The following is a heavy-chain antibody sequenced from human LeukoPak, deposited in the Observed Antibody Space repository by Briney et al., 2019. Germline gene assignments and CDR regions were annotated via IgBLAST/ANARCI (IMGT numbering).Heavy chain of an antibody. D-gene: IGHD6-19*01. J-gene: IGHJ4*02. Sequence: GGSLRLSCAASGFTFSSYAMSWVRQAPGKGLGWVSAISGSGGSTYYADSVKGRFTISRDNSKNTLYLQMNSLRAEDTAVYYCATQWLVRPYFDYWGQGTLVTVSS. CDR1: GFTFSSYA. CDR3: ATQWLVRPYFDY. V-gene: IGHV3-23*01. CDR2: ISGSGGST.